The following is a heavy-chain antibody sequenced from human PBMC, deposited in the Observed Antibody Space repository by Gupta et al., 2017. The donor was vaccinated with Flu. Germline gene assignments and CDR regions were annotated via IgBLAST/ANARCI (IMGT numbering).Heavy chain of an antibody. Sequence: QVQLVESGGGVVQPGRSLRLSCAASGFTFSSYGMHWVRQAPGKGLEWVAVISYDGSNKYYADSVKGRFTISRVNSKNTLYLQMNSLRAEDTAVYYCAKDLRGYSYGDWGQGTLVTVSS. CDR2: ISYDGSNK. CDR1: GFTFSSYG. J-gene: IGHJ4*02. CDR3: AKDLRGYSYGD. D-gene: IGHD5-18*01. V-gene: IGHV3-30*18.